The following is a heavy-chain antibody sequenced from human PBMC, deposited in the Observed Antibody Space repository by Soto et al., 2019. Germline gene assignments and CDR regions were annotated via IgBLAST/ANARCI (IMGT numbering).Heavy chain of an antibody. V-gene: IGHV4-31*03. J-gene: IGHJ6*01. D-gene: IGHD5-18*01. CDR2: IYYSGNT. Sequence: SETLSLTCTFSVVSIRSGGYYCSWFRQNPRRGLEWIGNIYYSGNTYYNPSLKSRLTISVDTSKNQFSLNLSSVTAADTAVYYCAIDRLMATAGTARNYFGLEVWGQGTTVTVSS. CDR3: AIDRLMATAGTARNYFGLEV. CDR1: VVSIRSGGYY.